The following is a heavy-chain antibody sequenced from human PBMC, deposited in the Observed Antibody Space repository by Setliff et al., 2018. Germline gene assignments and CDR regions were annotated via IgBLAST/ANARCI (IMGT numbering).Heavy chain of an antibody. D-gene: IGHD1-26*01. CDR2: INPNSGGT. J-gene: IGHJ4*02. V-gene: IGHV1-2*02. CDR1: GYTFTGYY. CDR3: ARTIVGGATRLDY. Sequence: GPVKVSCKASGYTFTGYYMHWVRQAPGQGLEWMGWINPNSGGTNYAQKFQGRVTMTRDTSISTAYMELNRLRSDDTAVYYCARTIVGGATRLDYWGLGTLVTVSS.